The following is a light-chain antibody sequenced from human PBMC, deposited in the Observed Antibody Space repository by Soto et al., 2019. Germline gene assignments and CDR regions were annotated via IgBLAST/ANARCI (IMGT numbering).Light chain of an antibody. CDR3: QQYTNSPEWT. Sequence: EIVLTQSPATLSLSPGERATLSCRASQSVSSTYSAWYQQKPGQAPRLLIYGASRRAAGIPDRFSGSGSGTDFPLPISRLEPEDFAVYYCQQYTNSPEWTFGQGTKVEIK. CDR2: GAS. J-gene: IGKJ1*01. V-gene: IGKV3-20*01. CDR1: QSVSSTY.